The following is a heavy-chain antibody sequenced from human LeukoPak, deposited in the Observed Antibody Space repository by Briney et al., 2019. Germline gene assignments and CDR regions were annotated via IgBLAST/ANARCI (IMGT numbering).Heavy chain of an antibody. CDR1: GGSISSYY. CDR2: ISSSGST. CDR3: ARGRGYCSSTSCANFDY. Sequence: KTSETLSLTCTVSGGSISSYYWSWIRQPPGKGLEWIGYISSSGSTNYNPSLESRVTISGDTSKNQFSLKLTSVTAADTALYYCARGRGYCSSTSCANFDYWGQGSLVTVSS. D-gene: IGHD2-2*01. V-gene: IGHV4-59*01. J-gene: IGHJ4*02.